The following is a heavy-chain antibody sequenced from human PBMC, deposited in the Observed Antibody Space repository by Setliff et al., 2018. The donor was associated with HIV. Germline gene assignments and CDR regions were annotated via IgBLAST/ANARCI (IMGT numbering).Heavy chain of an antibody. D-gene: IGHD3-3*01. CDR3: ARSKTFYDFWGGYYTHGAFKI. V-gene: IGHV4-39*01. J-gene: IGHJ3*02. Sequence: SETLSLTCTVSGGSFTSRSYYWGWIRQPPGKGLEWIGSIYPSGSTYYNPSLKSRVTISVDTSKNQFSLNLTSVTAADTAVYYCARSKTFYDFWGGYYTHGAFKIWGLGTMVTVSS. CDR2: IYPSGST. CDR1: GGSFTSRSYY.